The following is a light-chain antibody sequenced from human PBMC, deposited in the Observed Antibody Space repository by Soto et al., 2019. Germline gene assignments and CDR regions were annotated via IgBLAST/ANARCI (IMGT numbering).Light chain of an antibody. J-gene: IGLJ1*01. CDR3: SSYISSSTPYV. Sequence: QSALTQPASVSGSPGQSITISCIGTSSDVGGYNYVSWYQQHPGKAPKLMIYDVSNRPSGVSNRFSGSNSGNTASLTISGLQAEDEADYYCSSYISSSTPYVFGTGTKVTVL. CDR2: DVS. CDR1: SSDVGGYNY. V-gene: IGLV2-14*01.